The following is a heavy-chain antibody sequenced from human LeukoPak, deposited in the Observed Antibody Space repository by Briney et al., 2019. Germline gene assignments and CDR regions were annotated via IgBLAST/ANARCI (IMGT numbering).Heavy chain of an antibody. CDR2: ISAYNGNT. CDR1: SYTLTNFG. V-gene: IGHV1-18*01. Sequence: ATVKLSCRVSSYTLTNFGISWVRHAPRQGLEWMGWISAYNGNTNYPQNLQGRVTMTTNTSTNTPYMELRSLRSDDTAVYYCARDQDPGAFDIWGQGTMVTVSS. J-gene: IGHJ3*02. CDR3: ARDQDPGAFDI.